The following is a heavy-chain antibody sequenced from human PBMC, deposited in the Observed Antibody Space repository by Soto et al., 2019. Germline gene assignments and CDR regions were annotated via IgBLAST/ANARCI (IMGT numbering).Heavy chain of an antibody. V-gene: IGHV3-30-3*01. CDR1: GFTFSSYA. J-gene: IGHJ6*02. D-gene: IGHD3-22*01. Sequence: GGSLRLSCAASGFTFSSYAMHWVRQAPGKGLEWVAVISYDGSNKYYADSVKGRFTISRDNSKNTLYLQMNSLRAEDTAVYYCARDPGAGDYYDRSGYYYAPGDYYYGMDVWGQGTTVTVSS. CDR2: ISYDGSNK. CDR3: ARDPGAGDYYDRSGYYYAPGDYYYGMDV.